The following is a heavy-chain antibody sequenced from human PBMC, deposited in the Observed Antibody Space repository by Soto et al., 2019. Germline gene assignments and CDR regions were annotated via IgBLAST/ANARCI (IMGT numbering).Heavy chain of an antibody. D-gene: IGHD3-22*01. V-gene: IGHV4-4*02. Sequence: KTSETLSLTCAVSGGSISSSNWWSWVRQPPGKGLEWIGEIYHSGSTNYNPSLKSRVTISVDKSKNQFSLKLSSVTAADTAVYYCARGRGYSVTNLDYWGQGTLVTVSS. CDR1: GGSISSSNW. CDR2: IYHSGST. J-gene: IGHJ4*02. CDR3: ARGRGYSVTNLDY.